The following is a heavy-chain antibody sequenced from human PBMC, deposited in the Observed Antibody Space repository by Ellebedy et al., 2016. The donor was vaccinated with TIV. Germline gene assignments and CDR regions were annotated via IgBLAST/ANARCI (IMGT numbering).Heavy chain of an antibody. V-gene: IGHV1-46*04. CDR2: INPSGGST. D-gene: IGHD2-8*01. Sequence: AASVKVSCKASGYTFTGYYMHWLRQAPGQGLEWMGIINPSGGSTTYAQILQGRVIMTRDTPTTTVYMELSSLRSEDTAVYYCATDLRYCSNDVCFKRYDAFDIWGQGTMVTVSS. CDR3: ATDLRYCSNDVCFKRYDAFDI. J-gene: IGHJ3*02. CDR1: GYTFTGYY.